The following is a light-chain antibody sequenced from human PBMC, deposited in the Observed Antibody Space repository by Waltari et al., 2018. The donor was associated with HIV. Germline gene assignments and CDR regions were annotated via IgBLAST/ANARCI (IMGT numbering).Light chain of an antibody. J-gene: IGLJ2*01. CDR1: NVDVGAFNF. CDR2: EVH. Sequence: QSALTQPASVSGSPGQSLTISCTGINVDVGAFNFVSWYQHHPGKAPKLLIYEVHNRPSGVSDRFSGSKSGNSASLTISGLQTADEADYYCTSYTSGSVLFGGGTNLTVL. V-gene: IGLV2-14*01. CDR3: TSYTSGSVL.